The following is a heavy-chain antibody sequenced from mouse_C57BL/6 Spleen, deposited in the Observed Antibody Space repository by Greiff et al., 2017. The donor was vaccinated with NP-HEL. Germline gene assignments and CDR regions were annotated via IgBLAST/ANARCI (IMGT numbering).Heavy chain of an antibody. V-gene: IGHV1-5*01. D-gene: IGHD1-1*01. CDR2: IYPGNSDT. CDR3: TRAVVGYFDY. J-gene: IGHJ2*01. CDR1: GYTFTSYW. Sequence: VQLKESGTVLARPGASVKMSCKTSGYTFTSYWMHWVKQRPGQGLEWIGAIYPGNSDTSYNQKFKGKAKLTAFTSASTAYMELSSLTNEDSAVYYCTRAVVGYFDYWGQGTTLTVSS.